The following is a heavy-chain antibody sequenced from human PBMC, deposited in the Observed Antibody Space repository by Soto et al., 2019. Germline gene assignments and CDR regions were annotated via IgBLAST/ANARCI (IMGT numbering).Heavy chain of an antibody. D-gene: IGHD1-26*01. CDR3: ASSRLERVSYAGSDY. CDR1: GGTFSSYA. CDR2: IIPIFGTA. Sequence: QVQLVQSGAEVKKPGSSVKVSCKASGGTFSSYAISWVRQAPGQGLEWMGGIIPIFGTANYAQKFQGRVTITADESTSTSYMELSSLRSADTAVYYCASSRLERVSYAGSDYGGQGTLVTGSS. V-gene: IGHV1-69*01. J-gene: IGHJ4*02.